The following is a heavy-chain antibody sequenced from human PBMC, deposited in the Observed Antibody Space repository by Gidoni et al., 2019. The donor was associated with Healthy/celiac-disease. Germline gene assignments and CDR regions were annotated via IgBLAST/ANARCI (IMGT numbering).Heavy chain of an antibody. J-gene: IGHJ4*02. CDR3: ARAYYGSGVFDY. D-gene: IGHD3-10*01. V-gene: IGHV4-59*01. CDR1: GGSISSYY. Sequence: QVQLQESGPGLVKPAETLSLTSTVSGGSISSYYWSWIRQPPGKGLEWIEYIYYSGSTNYNPSLKNRVTISVDTTKNQFSLKLSSVNDADTAVYDCARAYYGSGVFDYWGQGTLVTVSS. CDR2: IYYSGST.